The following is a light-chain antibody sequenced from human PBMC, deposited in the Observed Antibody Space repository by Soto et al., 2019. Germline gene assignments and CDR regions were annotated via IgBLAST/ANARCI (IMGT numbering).Light chain of an antibody. CDR1: QSVSSSY. J-gene: IGKJ5*01. CDR2: GAS. CDR3: QQYGNSAPIT. Sequence: EIVLTQSPGTLSLSPGEGATLSCRASQSVSSSYIAWYQQRPGQTPSLLIYGASTRATGIPDRFSGSGSGTDFTLTISRLEPEDFALYYCQQYGNSAPITFGQGTRLEIK. V-gene: IGKV3-20*01.